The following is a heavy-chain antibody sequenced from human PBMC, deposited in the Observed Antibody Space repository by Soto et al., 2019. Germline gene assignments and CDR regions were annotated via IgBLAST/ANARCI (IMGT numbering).Heavy chain of an antibody. CDR2: ISAYNGNT. Sequence: QVQLVQSGAEVKKPGASVKVSCKASGYTFTSYGISWVRQAPGQGLEWMGWISAYNGNTNYAQKLQGRVTMTTDTAASTAYMELRSLRSDDTAVYYCARSEDRFHGGGDAFDIWGQGTMVTVSS. J-gene: IGHJ3*02. V-gene: IGHV1-18*04. CDR1: GYTFTSYG. D-gene: IGHD2-15*01. CDR3: ARSEDRFHGGGDAFDI.